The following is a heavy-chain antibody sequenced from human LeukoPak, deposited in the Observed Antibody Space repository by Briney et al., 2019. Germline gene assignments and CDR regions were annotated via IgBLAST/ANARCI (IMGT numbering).Heavy chain of an antibody. J-gene: IGHJ5*02. CDR1: GGSISSSSYY. D-gene: IGHD6-13*01. Sequence: SETLSLTCTVSGGSISSSSYYWGWIRQPPGKGLEWIGSIYYSGSTYYNPSLKSRVTISVDTSKNQFSLKLSSVTAADMAVYYCARPFSIAAAGTWGQGTLVTVSS. V-gene: IGHV4-39*01. CDR3: ARPFSIAAAGT. CDR2: IYYSGST.